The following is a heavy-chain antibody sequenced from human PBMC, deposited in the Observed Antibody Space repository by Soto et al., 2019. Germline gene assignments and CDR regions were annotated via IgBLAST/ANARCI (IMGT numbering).Heavy chain of an antibody. CDR1: GGSISSYD. CDR2: IYTSGST. CDR3: ARDGWGAAAGTKWFDS. V-gene: IGHV4-4*07. D-gene: IGHD6-13*01. Sequence: PXEILSLPFTDSGGSISSYDWSWIRQPAGKGLDWIGRIYTSGSTNYNPSLKSRVTMSVDTSKNQFSLKLSSVTAADTAVYYCARDGWGAAAGTKWFDSWGQGTLVTVPS. J-gene: IGHJ5*01.